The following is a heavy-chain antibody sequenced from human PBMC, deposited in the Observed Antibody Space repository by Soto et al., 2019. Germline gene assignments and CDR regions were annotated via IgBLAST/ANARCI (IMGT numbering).Heavy chain of an antibody. Sequence: QVQLQQRGDGLLRPSETLSLTCAVSGGSFIGYYWAWIRHTPGKGLEWMGEINDAGSTNYIPSLGSRVTISMDTSNSQFSLRMTSLTAADTAVYYCARGPVLWAHVFALWGQGTLVTVTS. J-gene: IGHJ4*03. V-gene: IGHV4-34*02. CDR2: INDAGST. CDR1: GGSFIGYY. D-gene: IGHD2-21*01. CDR3: ARGPVLWAHVFAL.